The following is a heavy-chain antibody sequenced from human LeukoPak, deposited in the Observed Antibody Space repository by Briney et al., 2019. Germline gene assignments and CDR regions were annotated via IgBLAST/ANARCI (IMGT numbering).Heavy chain of an antibody. CDR1: GFTFSSYS. V-gene: IGHV3-72*01. D-gene: IGHD2-15*01. J-gene: IGHJ4*02. CDR2: VRKRANSYST. CDR3: ARATLRYCSGGSCSSFEY. Sequence: PGGSLRLSCAASGFTFSSYSMNWVRQAPGKGLEWVGRVRKRANSYSTEYAASVKGRFTISRDDSENSLYLQMNSLKTEDTAAYYCARATLRYCSGGSCSSFEYWGQGALVTVAS.